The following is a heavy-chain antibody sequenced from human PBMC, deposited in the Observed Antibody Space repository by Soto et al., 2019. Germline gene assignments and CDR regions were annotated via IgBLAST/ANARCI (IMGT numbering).Heavy chain of an antibody. CDR2: IDYSGTT. CDR1: GGSINGYW. Sequence: SETLSLTCTVSGGSINGYWWSWIRQPPGQGLEWIGYIDYSGTTNYNPSLKSRVAISVYTSKNQLSLRLSSVTAEDTAVYYCAREGATGSNNWVDPWGQGTLVTVSS. CDR3: AREGATGSNNWVDP. D-gene: IGHD1-26*01. J-gene: IGHJ5*02. V-gene: IGHV4-59*01.